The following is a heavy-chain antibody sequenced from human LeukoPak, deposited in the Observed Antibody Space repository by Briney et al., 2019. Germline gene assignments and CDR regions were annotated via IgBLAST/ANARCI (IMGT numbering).Heavy chain of an antibody. CDR2: IYYSGST. J-gene: IGHJ4*02. CDR1: GGSISSGGYY. V-gene: IGHV4-31*03. Sequence: SQTLSLTCTVSGGSISSGGYYWSWIRQHPGKGLEWIAYIYYSGSTKYNPSLKSRVTISIDTSKNQFSLKLISVTAADTAVYYCARGRNWNYEYYFDYWGQGTLVTVSS. CDR3: ARGRNWNYEYYFDY. D-gene: IGHD1-7*01.